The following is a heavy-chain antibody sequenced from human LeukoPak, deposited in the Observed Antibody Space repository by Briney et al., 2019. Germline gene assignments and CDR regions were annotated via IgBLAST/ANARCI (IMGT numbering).Heavy chain of an antibody. Sequence: GASVKVSCKASGYTFTSYYMHWVRQAPGQGLEWVGIINPSGGSTSYAQKFQGRATMTRDTSTSTVYMELSSLRSEDTAVYYCARDQLGSYGLGYWGQGTLVTVSS. CDR2: INPSGGST. CDR3: ARDQLGSYGLGY. D-gene: IGHD5-18*01. J-gene: IGHJ4*02. V-gene: IGHV1-46*01. CDR1: GYTFTSYY.